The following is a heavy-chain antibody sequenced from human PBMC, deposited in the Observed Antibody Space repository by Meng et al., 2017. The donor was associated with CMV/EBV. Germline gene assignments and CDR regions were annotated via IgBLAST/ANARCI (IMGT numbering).Heavy chain of an antibody. V-gene: IGHV3-7*01. CDR2: IRQDGSEA. CDR1: GFSFSRYW. J-gene: IGHJ1*01. Sequence: ESLKISCAASGFSFSRYWMTWVRQAPGKGLEWVANIRQDGSEAYYVDSVKGRFTIFRDNTKNSLFLQMDSLSAEDTAIYYCVRESSTFSWSEHLQHWGQGTLVTVSS. CDR3: VRESSTFSWSEHLQH. D-gene: IGHD2-2*01.